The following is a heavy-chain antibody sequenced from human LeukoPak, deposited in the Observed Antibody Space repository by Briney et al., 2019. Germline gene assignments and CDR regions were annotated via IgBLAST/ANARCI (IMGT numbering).Heavy chain of an antibody. D-gene: IGHD3-22*01. Sequence: PGGSLRLSCAASGFTFDDYGMSWVRQAPGKGLEWVSGINWNGGSTGYADSVKGRFTISRDNAKNSLYLQMNSLRAEDTALYYCARGAHYYDSSGYNYYYMDVWGKGTTVTVSS. CDR3: ARGAHYYDSSGYNYYYMDV. CDR1: GFTFDDYG. CDR2: INWNGGST. J-gene: IGHJ6*03. V-gene: IGHV3-20*04.